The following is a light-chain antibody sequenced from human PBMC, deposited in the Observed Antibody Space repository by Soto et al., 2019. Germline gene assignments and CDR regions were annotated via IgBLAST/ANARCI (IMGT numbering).Light chain of an antibody. CDR2: EVT. CDR3: SSYAGNNKLV. J-gene: IGLJ2*01. Sequence: QSVLTQPPSASGSPGQSVTISCTGTSSDVGDYDYVSWYQQHPGKAPKFIIYEVTKRPSGVPDRFSGSTSGNTASLTVSGLQAEDEADYYCSSYAGNNKLVFGGGTKLTVL. V-gene: IGLV2-8*01. CDR1: SSDVGDYDY.